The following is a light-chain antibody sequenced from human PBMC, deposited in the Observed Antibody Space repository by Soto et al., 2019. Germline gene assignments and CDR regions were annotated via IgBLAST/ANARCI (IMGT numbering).Light chain of an antibody. J-gene: IGLJ3*02. CDR1: SSNIGAGYD. CDR3: HSYDSSLSGSV. V-gene: IGLV1-40*01. CDR2: RNN. Sequence: QSVLTQPPSVSGAPGQRVTISCTGSSSNIGAGYDVHWYQQLPGTAPKLLIYRNNKRPSGVPDRFSGSKSGTSASLAITGLQAEDEADYYCHSYDSSLSGSVFGGGTKLTVL.